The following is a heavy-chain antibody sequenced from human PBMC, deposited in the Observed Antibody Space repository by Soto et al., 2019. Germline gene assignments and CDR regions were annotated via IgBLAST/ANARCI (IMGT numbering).Heavy chain of an antibody. CDR3: AKESGLSTNKYDSSGYPIDY. V-gene: IGHV3-23*01. Sequence: PGRSLRLSCAASGFTFNNYAMSWVRQAPGKGLERISAIRGSGFNTYNAYSVKGRFTISRDNSKNILPLQLKSLRADDTAVYYCAKESGLSTNKYDSSGYPIDYWGQGTLVTVSS. CDR1: GFTFNNYA. D-gene: IGHD3-22*01. CDR2: IRGSGFNT. J-gene: IGHJ4*02.